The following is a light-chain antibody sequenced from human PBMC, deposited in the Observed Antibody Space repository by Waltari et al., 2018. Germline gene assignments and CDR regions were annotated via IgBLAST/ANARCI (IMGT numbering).Light chain of an antibody. CDR2: GTV. CDR1: QTIRTTY. J-gene: IGKJ4*01. Sequence: EIVLTQSPGTLSLSPGAGATLSCLTSQTIRTTYLAWYQQKPRPAPTRRCYGTVSRAAGSPDRFTVSESGTDVSLTISSLVPEDFATYYCQQYDISPLTFGGGTKVEIK. CDR3: QQYDISPLT. V-gene: IGKV3-20*01.